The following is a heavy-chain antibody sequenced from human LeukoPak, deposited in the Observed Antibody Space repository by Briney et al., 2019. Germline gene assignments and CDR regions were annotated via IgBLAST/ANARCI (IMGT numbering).Heavy chain of an antibody. CDR3: ARVPNAPKIEPNWFDP. D-gene: IGHD1-14*01. CDR1: GGYISSYY. Sequence: PSETLSLTCSVSGGYISSYYWSWIRQPPGKGLEWIGTINYSGSTKYNPSLKSRVSISVDTSKNQFSLRLTSVTVADTAVYFCARVPNAPKIEPNWFDPWGQGTLVTVSS. CDR2: INYSGST. V-gene: IGHV4-59*01. J-gene: IGHJ5*02.